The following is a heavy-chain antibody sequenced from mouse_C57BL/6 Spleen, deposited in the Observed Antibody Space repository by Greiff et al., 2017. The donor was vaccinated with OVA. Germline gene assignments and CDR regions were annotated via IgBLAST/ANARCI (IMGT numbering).Heavy chain of an antibody. CDR3: TTEGSYSY. CDR1: GFNIKDDY. CDR2: IDPENGDT. D-gene: IGHD1-1*01. Sequence: VHVKQSGAELVRPGASVKLSCTASGFNIKDDYMHWVKQRPEQGLEWIGWIDPENGDTEYASKFQGKATITADTSSNTAYLQLSSLTSEDTAVYYCTTEGSYSYWGQGTTLTVSS. V-gene: IGHV14-4*01. J-gene: IGHJ2*01.